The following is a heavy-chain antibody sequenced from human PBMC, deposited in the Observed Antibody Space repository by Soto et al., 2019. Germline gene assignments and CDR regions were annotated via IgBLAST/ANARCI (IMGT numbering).Heavy chain of an antibody. Sequence: PSQTLSLTCAISGDSVSSNSAAWNWIRQSPSRGLEWLGRTYYRSKWYNDYAVSVKSRITINPDTSKNQFSLQLNSVTPEDTAVYYCARDDGAARYDYYYGMDVWGQGTTVTVSS. CDR1: GDSVSSNSAA. J-gene: IGHJ6*02. CDR3: ARDDGAARYDYYYGMDV. V-gene: IGHV6-1*01. D-gene: IGHD6-6*01. CDR2: TYYRSKWYN.